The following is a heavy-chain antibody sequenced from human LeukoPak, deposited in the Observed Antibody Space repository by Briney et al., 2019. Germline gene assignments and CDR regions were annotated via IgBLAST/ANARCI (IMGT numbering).Heavy chain of an antibody. J-gene: IGHJ3*02. Sequence: PGRSLRLSCAASGFTFSSYAMHWVRQAPGQGLEWMGWINPNSGGTNYAQKFQGRVTMTRDTSINTAYMNLSWLTSDDTAVYFCTLEKAITQGAFDIWGQGTMVTVSS. V-gene: IGHV1-2*02. D-gene: IGHD5-24*01. CDR3: TLEKAITQGAFDI. CDR2: INPNSGGT. CDR1: GFTFSSYA.